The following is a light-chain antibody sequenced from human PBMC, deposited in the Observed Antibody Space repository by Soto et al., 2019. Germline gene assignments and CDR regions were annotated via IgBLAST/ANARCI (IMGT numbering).Light chain of an antibody. CDR1: QSVSSNY. CDR3: QQYGSSPCT. Sequence: EIVLTQSPGTLSLSPGERATLSCRTSQSVSSNYLAWYQQKPGQAPRLLIYGASSRATGIPDRFSGSGSGKDFTLTISRLEPEDCAVYYCQQYGSSPCTFGQGTKVEIK. CDR2: GAS. V-gene: IGKV3-20*01. J-gene: IGKJ1*01.